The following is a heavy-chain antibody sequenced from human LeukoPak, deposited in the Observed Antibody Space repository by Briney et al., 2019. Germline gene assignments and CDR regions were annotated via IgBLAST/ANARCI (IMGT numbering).Heavy chain of an antibody. CDR3: AKLVPSSGWPIDY. J-gene: IGHJ4*02. V-gene: IGHV3-48*03. Sequence: PGGSLRLSCAGTGFTFSSYGMNWVRQAPGKGLEWVSYISSSGSTIYYADSVKGRFTISRDNAKNSLYLQMNSLRAEDTAVYYCAKLVPSSGWPIDYWGQGTLVTVSS. CDR2: ISSSGSTI. D-gene: IGHD6-19*01. CDR1: GFTFSSYG.